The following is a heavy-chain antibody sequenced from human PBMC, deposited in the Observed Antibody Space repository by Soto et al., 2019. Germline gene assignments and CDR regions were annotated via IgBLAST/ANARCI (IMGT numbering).Heavy chain of an antibody. CDR3: ARDQVNDFWSGYPVSNYYYGMDV. Sequence: ASVKVSCKASGGTFSSYAISWVRQAPGQGLEWMGGIIPIFGTANYAQKFQGRVTITADKSTSTAYMEPSSLRSEDTAVYYCARDQVNDFWSGYPVSNYYYGMDVWGQGTTVTVSS. J-gene: IGHJ6*02. CDR2: IIPIFGTA. D-gene: IGHD3-3*01. V-gene: IGHV1-69*06. CDR1: GGTFSSYA.